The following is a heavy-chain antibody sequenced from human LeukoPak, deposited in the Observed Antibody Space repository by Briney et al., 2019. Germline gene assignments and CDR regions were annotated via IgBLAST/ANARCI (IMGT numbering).Heavy chain of an antibody. V-gene: IGHV4-39*07. D-gene: IGHD2-2*01. CDR1: GGSISSSSYY. CDR3: ARALVPAAIAFDI. Sequence: SETLSLTCTVSGGSISSSSYYWGWIRQPPGKGLEWIGSIYYSGSTYYNPSLKSRVTISVDRSKNQFSLKLSSVTAADTAVYYCARALVPAAIAFDIWGQGTMVTVSS. J-gene: IGHJ3*02. CDR2: IYYSGST.